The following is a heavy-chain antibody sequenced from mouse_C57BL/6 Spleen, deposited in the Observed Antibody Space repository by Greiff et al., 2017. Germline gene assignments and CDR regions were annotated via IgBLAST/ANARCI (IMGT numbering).Heavy chain of an antibody. CDR3: ARSLHYDSSYEGYFDV. J-gene: IGHJ1*03. D-gene: IGHD1-1*01. Sequence: VQLQQSGAELVKPGASVKMSCKASGYTFTSYWITWVKQRPGQGLEWIGDIYPGSGSTNYNEKFKSKATLTVDTSSSTAYMQLSSLTSEDSAVYYGARSLHYDSSYEGYFDVWGTGTTVTVSS. V-gene: IGHV1-55*01. CDR2: IYPGSGST. CDR1: GYTFTSYW.